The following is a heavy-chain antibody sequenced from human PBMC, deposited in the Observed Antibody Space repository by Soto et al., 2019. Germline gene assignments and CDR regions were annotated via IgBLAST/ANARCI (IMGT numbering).Heavy chain of an antibody. CDR1: GGSISSYY. D-gene: IGHD5-18*01. Sequence: SETLSLTCTVSGGSISSYYWSWIRQPPGKGLEWIGYIYYSGSTNYNPSLKSRVTISVDTSKNQFSLKLSSVTAADTAVYYCARRYSYALLDYWGQGTLVTVSS. CDR2: IYYSGST. V-gene: IGHV4-59*01. CDR3: ARRYSYALLDY. J-gene: IGHJ4*02.